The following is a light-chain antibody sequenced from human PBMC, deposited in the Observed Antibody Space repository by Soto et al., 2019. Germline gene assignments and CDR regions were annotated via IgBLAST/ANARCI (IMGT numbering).Light chain of an antibody. CDR2: KAS. V-gene: IGKV1-5*03. CDR1: QNIGDW. CDR3: QQYNDLST. J-gene: IGKJ4*01. Sequence: DIQMTQSPSTLSASVGDRVTIDCGASQNIGDWLAWYQQKPGKAPNLLIYKASTLESGVPSRFSGSGSGTEFTLAISSLQPEDFATYYCQQYNDLSTFGGGTKVEI.